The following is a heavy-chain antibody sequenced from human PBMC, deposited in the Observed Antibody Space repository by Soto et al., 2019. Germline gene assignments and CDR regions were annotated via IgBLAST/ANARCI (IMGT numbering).Heavy chain of an antibody. J-gene: IGHJ4*02. CDR1: GFTVSSNY. Sequence: EVQLVETGGGLIQPGGSLRLSCAASGFTVSSNYMSWVRQAPGKGLEWVSVIYSGGSTYYADSLKGRFTISRDNSKNTLYLQMNSLRAEDTAVYYCAREGYYGSGSPFDYWGQGTLVTVSS. CDR3: AREGYYGSGSPFDY. V-gene: IGHV3-53*02. CDR2: IYSGGST. D-gene: IGHD3-10*01.